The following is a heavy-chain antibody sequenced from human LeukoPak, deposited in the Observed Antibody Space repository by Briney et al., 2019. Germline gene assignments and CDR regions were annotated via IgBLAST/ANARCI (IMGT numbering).Heavy chain of an antibody. Sequence: SETLSLTCSVSGGSISSYYWSWIRQPPGKGLEWIGYIYYIGSTNYNPSLKSRVTISVDKSKNQFSLKLSSVTAADTAVYYCARLFQGALGGYWGQGTLVTVSS. J-gene: IGHJ4*02. CDR2: IYYIGST. CDR3: ARLFQGALGGY. CDR1: GGSISSYY. V-gene: IGHV4-59*12. D-gene: IGHD3-16*01.